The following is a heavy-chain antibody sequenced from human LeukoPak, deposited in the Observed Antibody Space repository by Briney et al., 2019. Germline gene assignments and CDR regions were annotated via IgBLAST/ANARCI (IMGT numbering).Heavy chain of an antibody. V-gene: IGHV4-4*02. CDR2: IYLYGTT. J-gene: IGHJ6*02. D-gene: IGHD1/OR15-1a*01. CDR3: ARQKWEQQGRDYYFNGLDV. CDR1: IGSISSSKW. Sequence: SETLSLTCCVSIGSISSSKWWSWVRQSPVKGLEWIGEIYLYGTTNYNPSFTIRVTMSVARSRNQFSLKLTSVTAADTAVYYCARQKWEQQGRDYYFNGLDVWGPGTTVIVSS.